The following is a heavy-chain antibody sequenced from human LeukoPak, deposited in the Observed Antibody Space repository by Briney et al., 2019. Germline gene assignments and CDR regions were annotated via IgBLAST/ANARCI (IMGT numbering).Heavy chain of an antibody. D-gene: IGHD2-21*02. CDR3: ARVEVAVVAAAQTPKYGMGV. CDR2: IYYSGTT. J-gene: IGHJ6*02. V-gene: IGHV4-30-4*01. CDR1: GGSISSGDYY. Sequence: PSETLSLTCTVSGGSISSGDYYWSWIRQPPGKGLEWIGYIYYSGTTYYNPSLKTRVTISIDTSKNQFSLKLSPVTAADTAVYYCARVEVAVVAAAQTPKYGMGVWGQGTTVTVSS.